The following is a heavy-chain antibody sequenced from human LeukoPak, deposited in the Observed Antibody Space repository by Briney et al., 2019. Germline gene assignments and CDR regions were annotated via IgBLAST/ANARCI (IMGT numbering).Heavy chain of an antibody. D-gene: IGHD6-13*01. CDR2: ISSSSTTI. CDR3: ARRGPGYSSSWYSGNFDY. V-gene: IGHV3-11*04. J-gene: IGHJ4*02. Sequence: GGSLRLSCAASGFSFSDYYMRWVRQAPGTGLEWVSDISSSSTTIDYADFVKARFTIPRDNAKNSLYLQKNRLRAEDTAVYYCARRGPGYSSSWYSGNFDYWGQGTGVTVSA. CDR1: GFSFSDYY.